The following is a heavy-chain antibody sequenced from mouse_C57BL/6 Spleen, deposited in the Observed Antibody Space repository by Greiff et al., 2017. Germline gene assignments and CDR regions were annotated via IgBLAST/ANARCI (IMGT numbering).Heavy chain of an antibody. V-gene: IGHV1-4*01. Sequence: VKLVESGAELARPGASVKMSCKASGYTFTSYTMHWVKQRPGQGLEWIGYINPSSGYTKYNQKFKDKATLTADKSSSTAYMQLSSLTSEDSAVYYCASDYYGSSDKDYWGQGTTLTVSS. D-gene: IGHD1-1*01. CDR3: ASDYYGSSDKDY. CDR2: INPSSGYT. J-gene: IGHJ2*01. CDR1: GYTFTSYT.